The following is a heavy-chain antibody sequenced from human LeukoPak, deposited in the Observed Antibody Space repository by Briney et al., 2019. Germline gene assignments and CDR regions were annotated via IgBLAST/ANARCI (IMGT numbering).Heavy chain of an antibody. J-gene: IGHJ5*02. V-gene: IGHV3-30*18. CDR2: ISSDGSDK. CDR1: GFTFSSYG. D-gene: IGHD6-13*01. CDR3: AKIRDSSSWYNWFDP. Sequence: GRSLRLSCAASGFTFSSYGMHWVRQAPGKGLERVAVISSDGSDKYYADSVKGRFTISRDNSKNTLYLQMNSLRAEDTAVYYCAKIRDSSSWYNWFDPWGQGTLVTVSS.